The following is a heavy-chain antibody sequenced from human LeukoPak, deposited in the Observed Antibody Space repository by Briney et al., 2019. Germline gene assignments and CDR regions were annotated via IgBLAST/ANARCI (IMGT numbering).Heavy chain of an antibody. D-gene: IGHD4-17*01. Sequence: SETLSLTCTVSGGSINSHYWTWIRQPPGKGLEWIGYIYYLGSTNYNPSLKSRVTISVDTSKNQFSLKLSSVTAADTAVYYCARRVPYGFFDYWGQGTLVTVSS. J-gene: IGHJ4*02. CDR2: IYYLGST. V-gene: IGHV4-59*11. CDR3: ARRVPYGFFDY. CDR1: GGSINSHY.